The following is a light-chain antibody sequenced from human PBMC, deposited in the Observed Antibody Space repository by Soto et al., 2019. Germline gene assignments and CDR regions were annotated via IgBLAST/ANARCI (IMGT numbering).Light chain of an antibody. CDR3: SSYTGSSTPV. Sequence: QSVLTQPPSVSGAPGQRVTISCTGSSSNIGAGYDVHWYQQLPGTAPKLLIYGNNNRPSGVPDRFSGSKSGTSASLAITGLQAEDEADYYCSSYTGSSTPVFGGGTKLTVL. CDR1: SSNIGAGYD. V-gene: IGLV1-40*01. CDR2: GNN. J-gene: IGLJ3*02.